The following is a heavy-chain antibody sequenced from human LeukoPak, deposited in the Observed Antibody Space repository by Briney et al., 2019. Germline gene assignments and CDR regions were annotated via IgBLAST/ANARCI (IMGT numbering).Heavy chain of an antibody. J-gene: IGHJ6*02. Sequence: ASVKVSCKVSGYTLTELSMHWVRQAPGKGLEWMGGFDPEDGETIYAQKFQGRVTMTEDTSTDTAYMELSSLRSEDTAVYYCATDLHDILTGYDYYYYYGMDVWGQGTTVTVSS. CDR1: GYTLTELS. CDR3: ATDLHDILTGYDYYYYYGMDV. CDR2: FDPEDGET. V-gene: IGHV1-24*01. D-gene: IGHD3-9*01.